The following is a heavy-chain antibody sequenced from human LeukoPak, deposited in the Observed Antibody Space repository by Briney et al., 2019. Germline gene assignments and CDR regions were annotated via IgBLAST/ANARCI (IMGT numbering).Heavy chain of an antibody. CDR3: AREGYSYGSYD. D-gene: IGHD5-18*01. V-gene: IGHV4-39*07. Sequence: SETLSLTCTVSGGSISSITYYWGWIRQPPGKGLEWVGHMYYRGNTFYNPSLKSRVTISVDTSKNQFSLKLRSVTAADTAVYYCAREGYSYGSYDWGQGTLVTVSS. CDR2: MYYRGNT. CDR1: GGSISSITYY. J-gene: IGHJ4*02.